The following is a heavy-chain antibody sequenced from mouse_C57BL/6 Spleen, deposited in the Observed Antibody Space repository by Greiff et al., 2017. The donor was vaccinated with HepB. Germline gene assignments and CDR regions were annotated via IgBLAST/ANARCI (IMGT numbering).Heavy chain of an antibody. CDR1: GFTFSSYA. J-gene: IGHJ2*01. Sequence: EVMLVESGGGLVKPGGSLKLSCAASGFTFSSYAMSWVRQTPEKRLEWVATISDGGSYTYYPDNVKGRFTISRDNAKNNLYLQMSHLKSEDTAMYYCARDGNSYYFDYGGQGTTLTVSS. V-gene: IGHV5-4*01. CDR3: ARDGNSYYFDY. CDR2: ISDGGSYT. D-gene: IGHD2-1*01.